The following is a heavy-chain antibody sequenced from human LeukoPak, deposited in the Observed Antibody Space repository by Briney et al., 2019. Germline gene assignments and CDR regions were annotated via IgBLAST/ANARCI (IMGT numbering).Heavy chain of an antibody. Sequence: ASVKVSCKASGYTFTSYGISWVRQAPGQGLEWMGWISAYNGNTNYAQKLQGRVTMTTDTSTSTAHMELRSLRSDDTAVYYCARDGNLDYDSSGYYYWGQGTLVTVSS. D-gene: IGHD3-22*01. CDR2: ISAYNGNT. J-gene: IGHJ4*02. CDR3: ARDGNLDYDSSGYYY. V-gene: IGHV1-18*01. CDR1: GYTFTSYG.